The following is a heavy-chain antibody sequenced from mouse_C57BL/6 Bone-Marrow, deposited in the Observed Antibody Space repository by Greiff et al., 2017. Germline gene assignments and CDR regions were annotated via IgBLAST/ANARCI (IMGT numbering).Heavy chain of an antibody. CDR3: ARLYFAWFAY. D-gene: IGHD1-1*01. V-gene: IGHV5-17*01. J-gene: IGHJ3*01. CDR2: ISSGSSTI. CDR1: GFTFSDYG. Sequence: DVKLVESGGGLVKPGGSLKLSCAASGFTFSDYGMHWVRQAPEKGLEWVAYISSGSSTIYYADTVKGRFTISRDNAKNTLFLQMTSLRSEDTAMYYCARLYFAWFAYWGQGTLVTVSA.